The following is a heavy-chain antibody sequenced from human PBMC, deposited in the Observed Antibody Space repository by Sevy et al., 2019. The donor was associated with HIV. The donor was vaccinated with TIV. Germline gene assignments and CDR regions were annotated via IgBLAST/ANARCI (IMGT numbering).Heavy chain of an antibody. CDR1: GYTFKTHG. J-gene: IGHJ4*02. V-gene: IGHV1-18*01. CDR3: ARDKPQGVVIIPGSMWGGVDY. D-gene: IGHD2-2*01. CDR2: ISAYSGDT. Sequence: ASVKVSCKTFGYTFKTHGISWVRQAPGQGLEWMGWISAYSGDTNFAQKFQGRVTMTTDTSTSTAYMELSSLRSDDTAVHFCARDKPQGVVIIPGSMWGGVDYWGQGTVVTVSS.